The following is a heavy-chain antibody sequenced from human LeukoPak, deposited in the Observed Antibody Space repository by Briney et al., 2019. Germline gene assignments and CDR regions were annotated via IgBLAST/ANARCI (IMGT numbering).Heavy chain of an antibody. Sequence: SETLSLTCAVYGGSFSGYYWSWIRQPPGKGLEWIGEINHSGSTNYNPSLKSRVTISVDTSKNQFSLKLNSVTAADTAVYYCASSTYCSSTSCPFDYWGQGALVTVSS. CDR2: INHSGST. J-gene: IGHJ4*02. CDR1: GGSFSGYY. V-gene: IGHV4-34*01. D-gene: IGHD2-2*01. CDR3: ASSTYCSSTSCPFDY.